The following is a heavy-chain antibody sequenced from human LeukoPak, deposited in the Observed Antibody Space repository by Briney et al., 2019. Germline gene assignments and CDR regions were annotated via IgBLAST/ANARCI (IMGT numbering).Heavy chain of an antibody. CDR2: IFYTGSGST. CDR1: GGSISPYY. Sequence: SETLSLTCTVSGGSISPYYWSWIRQPPGKGLEWIGYIFYTGSGSTSHNPSLKSRVTISVDTSKNQFSLNLNSVTAADTAVYYCARHAVYAGSGWAFDFWGQGTLVTVSS. D-gene: IGHD6-19*01. V-gene: IGHV4-59*08. J-gene: IGHJ4*02. CDR3: ARHAVYAGSGWAFDF.